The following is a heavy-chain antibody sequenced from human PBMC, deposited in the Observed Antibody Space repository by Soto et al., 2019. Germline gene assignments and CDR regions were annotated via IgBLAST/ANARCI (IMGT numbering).Heavy chain of an antibody. D-gene: IGHD2-21*02. V-gene: IGHV3-49*04. CDR2: IRSKAYGGTT. Sequence: GGSLRLSCTASGFTFGDHAMSWVRQAPGKGLEWVGFIRSKAYGGTTEYAASVKGRFTISRDDSKSIAYLQMNSLKTEDTAVYYCTRDSPYCGGDCSYFQHWGQGTLVTVSS. J-gene: IGHJ1*01. CDR3: TRDSPYCGGDCSYFQH. CDR1: GFTFGDHA.